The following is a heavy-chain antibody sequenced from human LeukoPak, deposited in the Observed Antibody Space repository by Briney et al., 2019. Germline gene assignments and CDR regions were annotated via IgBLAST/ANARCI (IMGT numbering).Heavy chain of an antibody. CDR3: AKGSGSVLGYCSGGSYYPDY. CDR1: GFTFSSYS. V-gene: IGHV3-21*04. D-gene: IGHD2-15*01. J-gene: IGHJ4*02. CDR2: ISSSSSYI. Sequence: PGGSLRLSCAASGFTFSSYSMNWVRQAPGKGLEWVSFISSSSSYIYYANSVKGRFTISRDNSKNSLYLQMNSLRAEDTALYYCAKGSGSVLGYCSGGSYYPDYWGQGTLVIVSS.